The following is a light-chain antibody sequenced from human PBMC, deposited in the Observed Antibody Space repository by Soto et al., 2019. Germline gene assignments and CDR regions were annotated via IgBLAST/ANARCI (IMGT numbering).Light chain of an antibody. J-gene: IGKJ4*01. CDR2: TAS. V-gene: IGKV3-20*01. Sequence: EIVLTQSPGTLSLSPGERATLSCRASQSVGNNYLAWYQQKPGQAPRLLIYTASIRATGIPDRFSGSGSGTDFTLTISRLEPEDFAVYYCHQHAESLLTFGGGTKVDIK. CDR1: QSVGNNY. CDR3: HQHAESLLT.